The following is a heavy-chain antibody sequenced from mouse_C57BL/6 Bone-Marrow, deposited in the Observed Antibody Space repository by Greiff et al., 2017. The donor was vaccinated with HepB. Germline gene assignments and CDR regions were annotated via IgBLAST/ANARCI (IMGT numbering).Heavy chain of an antibody. V-gene: IGHV14-4*01. J-gene: IGHJ4*01. CDR3: TTYGNYDYAMDY. CDR1: GFNIKDDY. D-gene: IGHD2-1*01. Sequence: EVQRVESGAELVRPGASVKLSCTASGFNIKDDYMHWVKQRPEQGLEWIGWIDPENGDTEYASKFQGKATITADTSSNTAYLQLSSLTSEDTAVYYCTTYGNYDYAMDYWGQGTSVTVSS. CDR2: IDPENGDT.